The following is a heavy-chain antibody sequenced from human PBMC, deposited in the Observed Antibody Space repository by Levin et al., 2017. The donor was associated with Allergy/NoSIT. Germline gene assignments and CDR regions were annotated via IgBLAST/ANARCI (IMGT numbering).Heavy chain of an antibody. CDR2: INPDGTDT. Sequence: GESLKISCAASGFTFRNYWMHWVRQVPGKGPVWVSHINPDGTDTAYADSVKGRFTISSDNARNTLYLQMSSLRGEDTAVYYCAGVQGVGQPFDYWGQGKLVTVSS. CDR1: GFTFRNYW. V-gene: IGHV3-74*01. D-gene: IGHD2/OR15-2a*01. CDR3: AGVQGVGQPFDY. J-gene: IGHJ4*02.